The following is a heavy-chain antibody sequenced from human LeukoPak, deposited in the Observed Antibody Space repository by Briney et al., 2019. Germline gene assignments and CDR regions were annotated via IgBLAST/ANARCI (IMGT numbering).Heavy chain of an antibody. CDR3: ARDRDMVRGVQNWFDP. J-gene: IGHJ5*02. CDR1: GYTFTGSY. V-gene: IGHV1-69*06. CDR2: IIPIFGTA. Sequence: ASVKVSCKASGYTFTGSYMHWVRQAPGQGLEWMGGIIPIFGTANYAQKFQGRVTITADKSTSTAYMGLSSLRSEDSAVYYCARDRDMVRGVQNWFDPWGQGTLVTVSS. D-gene: IGHD3-10*01.